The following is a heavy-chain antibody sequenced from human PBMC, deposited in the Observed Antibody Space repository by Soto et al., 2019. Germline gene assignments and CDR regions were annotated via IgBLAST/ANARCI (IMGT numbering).Heavy chain of an antibody. D-gene: IGHD5-18*01. CDR2: IYYTGST. CDR1: GDSISSYS. Sequence: SEPLSLTCTVPGDSISSYSWSWIRQSPGKGLEWIGFIYYTGSTYYNPSLKSRVTISIDMPKNQFSLNLSSVTAADTAVYYCARHTAMVLFDYWGRGTLVTVSS. V-gene: IGHV4-59*08. CDR3: ARHTAMVLFDY. J-gene: IGHJ4*02.